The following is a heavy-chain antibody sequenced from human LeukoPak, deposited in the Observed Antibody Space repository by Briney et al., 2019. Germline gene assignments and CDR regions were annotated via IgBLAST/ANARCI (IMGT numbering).Heavy chain of an antibody. V-gene: IGHV4-61*02. CDR3: AKDMGPTYSNLIGDWFDP. CDR1: GGSISSGSYY. Sequence: SETLSLTCSLSGGSISSGSYYWSWIRQPAGKGLEWIGRVYPSGSTSYNPSFKSRVSISIDTFKNQYTLNLSPVTAADTAVYYCAKDMGPTYSNLIGDWFDPWGQGLLVTVSS. J-gene: IGHJ5*02. D-gene: IGHD5-18*01. CDR2: VYPSGST.